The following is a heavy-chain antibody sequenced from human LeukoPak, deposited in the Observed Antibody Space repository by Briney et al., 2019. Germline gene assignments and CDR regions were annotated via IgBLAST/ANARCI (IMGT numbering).Heavy chain of an antibody. CDR2: IRYDGSNK. V-gene: IGHV3-30*02. CDR3: ARPYYDSSGFIGY. CDR1: GFTFSSYG. J-gene: IGHJ4*02. Sequence: LAGGSLRLSCAASGFTFSSYGMHWVRQAPGKGLEWVAFIRYDGSNKYYADSVKGRFTISRDNSKNTLYLQMNSLRAEDTAVYYCARPYYDSSGFIGYWGQGTLVTVSS. D-gene: IGHD3-22*01.